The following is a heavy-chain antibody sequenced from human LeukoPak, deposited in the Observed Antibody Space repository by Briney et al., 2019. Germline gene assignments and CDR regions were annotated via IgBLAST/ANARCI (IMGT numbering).Heavy chain of an antibody. CDR2: ISWNTGGI. Sequence: TGRSLRLSCAASGFTFDNYAMHWVRQAPGKGLEWVSGISWNTGGIGYADSVKGRFTISRDNAKNSLYLQMNSLRAEDMALYYCAKDEFVASAFTGAFDIWGQGTMVTVSS. V-gene: IGHV3-9*03. CDR3: AKDEFVASAFTGAFDI. D-gene: IGHD2-8*02. J-gene: IGHJ3*02. CDR1: GFTFDNYA.